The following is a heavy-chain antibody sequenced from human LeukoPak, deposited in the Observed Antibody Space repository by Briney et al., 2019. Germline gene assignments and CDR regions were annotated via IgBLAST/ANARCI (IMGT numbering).Heavy chain of an antibody. Sequence: AASVKVSCKAFGYTFTTSYLHWVRQAPGQGLEWMGSVNPTDGGTTFAQKFQGRVALPCDTSTSTVYMELNSLRSDDTAVYYCARDLAAMIPHGFDLWGQGTVVTVSS. CDR1: GYTFTTSY. D-gene: IGHD5-18*01. V-gene: IGHV1-46*01. CDR3: ARDLAAMIPHGFDL. CDR2: VNPTDGGT. J-gene: IGHJ3*01.